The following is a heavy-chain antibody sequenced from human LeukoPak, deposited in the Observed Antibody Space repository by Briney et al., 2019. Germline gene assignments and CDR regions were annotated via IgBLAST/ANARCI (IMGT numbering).Heavy chain of an antibody. CDR1: GYTFTSYG. CDR2: ISAYNGNT. D-gene: IGHD2-15*01. J-gene: IGHJ4*02. CDR3: ARDIVVVVAATAPFDY. Sequence: ASVKVSCEASGYTFTSYGISWVRQAPGQGLEWMGWISAYNGNTNYAQKLQGRVTMTTDTSTSTAYMELRSLRSDDTAVYYCARDIVVVVAATAPFDYWGQGTLVTVSS. V-gene: IGHV1-18*01.